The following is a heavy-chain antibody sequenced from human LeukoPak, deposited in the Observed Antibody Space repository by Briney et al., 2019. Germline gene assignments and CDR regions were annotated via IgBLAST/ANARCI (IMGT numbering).Heavy chain of an antibody. J-gene: IGHJ4*02. D-gene: IGHD5-24*01. CDR3: AKSDRGDGYKMSPEATVDY. CDR2: IIPIFGTA. V-gene: IGHV1-69*05. Sequence: SVKVSCKASGGTFSSYAISWVRQAPGQGLEWMGGIIPIFGTANYAQKFQGRVTITTDESTSTAYMELSSLRSEDTAVYYCAKSDRGDGYKMSPEATVDYWGQGTLVTVSS. CDR1: GGTFSSYA.